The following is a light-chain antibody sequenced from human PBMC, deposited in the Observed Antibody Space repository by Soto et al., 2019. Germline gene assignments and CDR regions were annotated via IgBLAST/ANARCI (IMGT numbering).Light chain of an antibody. V-gene: IGKV3-15*01. CDR3: QQYNKWPPYT. CDR1: QSVSSN. CDR2: GAS. J-gene: IGKJ2*01. Sequence: EIVMTQSPANLSVSPGERATLSCRASQSVSSNLAWYQQKPGQGPRLLIYGASNRATSIPARFSGSGAGTKITLTINSLQSEDFAVYYCQQYNKWPPYTFGQGTKLEIK.